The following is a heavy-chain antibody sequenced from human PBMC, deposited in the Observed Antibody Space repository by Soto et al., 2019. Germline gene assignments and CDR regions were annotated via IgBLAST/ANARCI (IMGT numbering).Heavy chain of an antibody. CDR3: ARSVSFITPRPDY. V-gene: IGHV1-2*02. CDR1: GYTFTGYY. Sequence: ASVKVSCKASGYTFTGYYIHWIRQAPGQGLECMGWINPNSGDTNYAQKFQGRVTMTRDTSISTAYMELSRLRSDDTALYYCARSVSFITPRPDYWGQGTLVNRLL. J-gene: IGHJ4*02. CDR2: INPNSGDT. D-gene: IGHD6-6*01.